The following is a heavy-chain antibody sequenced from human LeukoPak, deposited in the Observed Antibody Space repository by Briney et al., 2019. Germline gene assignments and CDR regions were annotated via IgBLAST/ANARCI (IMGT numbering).Heavy chain of an antibody. CDR1: GFTFSSYW. D-gene: IGHD6-19*01. J-gene: IGHJ6*02. CDR3: ARDQGIAVAGYYYYYYGMDV. Sequence: PGGSLRLSCAASGFTFSSYWMSWVRQAPGKGLEWVANIKQDGSEKYYMDSVKGRFTISRDNAKNSLYLQMNSLRAEDTAVYYCARDQGIAVAGYYYYYYGMDVWGQGTTVTVSS. CDR2: IKQDGSEK. V-gene: IGHV3-7*01.